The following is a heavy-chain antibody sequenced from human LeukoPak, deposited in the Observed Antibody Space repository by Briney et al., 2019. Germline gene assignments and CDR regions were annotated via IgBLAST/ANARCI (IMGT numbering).Heavy chain of an antibody. D-gene: IGHD1-26*01. J-gene: IGHJ4*02. V-gene: IGHV3-30*02. CDR2: IHYDGSNK. CDR3: AKDQGRLGASMADS. CDR1: RLSLSSYG. Sequence: GGSLRLSCAASRLSLSSYGMHWFRQAPGKGLEWLTFIHYDGSNKYYSNSVAGRFTISRDNSKNTLYLQMNSLRPEDTAVYYCAKDQGRLGASMADSWGPGTLVTVSS.